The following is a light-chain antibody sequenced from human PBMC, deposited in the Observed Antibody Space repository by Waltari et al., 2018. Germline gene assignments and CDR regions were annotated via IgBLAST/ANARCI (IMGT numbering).Light chain of an antibody. CDR3: GAWDDSLSGYV. J-gene: IGLJ1*01. V-gene: IGLV1-44*01. CDR1: SSNLRTNV. Sequence: QSVLTQPPSASGTPGQRVPISCSGPSSNLRTNVVNCFQQLPGTAPKLLIYSNNQRPSGVPDRFSASKSGTSASLAISGLQSEDEADYYCGAWDDSLSGYVFGTGTTVTVL. CDR2: SNN.